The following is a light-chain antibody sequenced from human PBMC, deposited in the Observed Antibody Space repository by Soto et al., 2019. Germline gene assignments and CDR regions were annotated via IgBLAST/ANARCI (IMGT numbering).Light chain of an antibody. Sequence: QSVLTQPASVFGSPGQSITFSCTGTSSDVGGYNFVSWYQQHPGKAPKLMIYEVSSRPSGVSNRFSGSKSGNTASLTISGLQPEDEADYYCSSYTSSSTRVFGTGTKVTVL. CDR3: SSYTSSSTRV. V-gene: IGLV2-14*03. CDR2: EVS. CDR1: SSDVGGYNF. J-gene: IGLJ1*01.